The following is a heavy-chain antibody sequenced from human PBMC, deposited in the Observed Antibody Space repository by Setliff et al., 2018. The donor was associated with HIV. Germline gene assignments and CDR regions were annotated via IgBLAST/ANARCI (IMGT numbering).Heavy chain of an antibody. CDR1: GFSISSRYY. CDR2: IYHSGST. V-gene: IGHV4-38-2*01. CDR3: ARGFSGDYVFTGYMDV. Sequence: PSETLSLTCDVSGFSISSRYYWGWIRQSPGKGLEWIGNIYHSGSTYYNPSLKSRVTISVDTSKNQFSLKLRSVTAADTAFYYCARGFSGDYVFTGYMDVWGKGTTVTVSS. J-gene: IGHJ6*03. D-gene: IGHD3-3*01.